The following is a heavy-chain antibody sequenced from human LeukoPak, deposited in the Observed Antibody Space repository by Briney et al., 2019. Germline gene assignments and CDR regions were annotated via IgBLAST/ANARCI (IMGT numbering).Heavy chain of an antibody. CDR1: GFSFSGHW. V-gene: IGHV3-48*01. CDR3: ARGEAVAGTSYYYGMDV. CDR2: ISSSSSTI. Sequence: GGSLRLSCAASGFSFSGHWMNWVRQAPGKGLEWVSYISSSSSTIYYADSVKGRFTFSRDNAKNSLYLQMNSLRAEDTAVYYCARGEAVAGTSYYYGMDVWGQGTTVTVSS. J-gene: IGHJ6*02. D-gene: IGHD6-19*01.